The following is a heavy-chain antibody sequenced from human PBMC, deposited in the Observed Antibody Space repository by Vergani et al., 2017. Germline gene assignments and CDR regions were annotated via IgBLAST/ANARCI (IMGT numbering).Heavy chain of an antibody. Sequence: QVQLVESGGGVVQPGRSLRLSCAASGFTFSSYAMHWVRQAPGKGLEWVAVISYDGSNKYYADSVKGRFTISRDNSKNTLYLQMNSLRAEDTAVYYCARDRAAAKDYGMDVWGQGTTVTVSS. D-gene: IGHD6-13*01. J-gene: IGHJ6*02. CDR2: ISYDGSNK. V-gene: IGHV3-30-3*01. CDR1: GFTFSSYA. CDR3: ARDRAAAKDYGMDV.